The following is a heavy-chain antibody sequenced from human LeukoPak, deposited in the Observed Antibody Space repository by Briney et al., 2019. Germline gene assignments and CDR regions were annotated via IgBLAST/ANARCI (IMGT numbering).Heavy chain of an antibody. CDR2: ISSSSYI. J-gene: IGHJ4*02. CDR1: GFTFSSYS. V-gene: IGHV3-21*01. CDR3: ARVSVVAGNDY. Sequence: GGSLRLSCAASGFTFSSYSMNWVRQAPGKGLEWVSSISSSSYIYYADSVKGRFTISRDNAKNSLYLQMNSLRAEDAAVYYCARVSVVAGNDYWGQGTLVTVSS. D-gene: IGHD6-19*01.